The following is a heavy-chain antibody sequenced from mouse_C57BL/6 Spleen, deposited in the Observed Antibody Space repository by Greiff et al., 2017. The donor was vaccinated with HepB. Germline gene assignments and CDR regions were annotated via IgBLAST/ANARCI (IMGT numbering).Heavy chain of an antibody. V-gene: IGHV5-9-1*02. Sequence: EVQVVESGEGLVKPGGSLKLSCAASGFTFSSYTMSWVRQTPEKRLEWVAYISSGGDYIYYADTVKGRFTISRDNARNTLYLQMSSLKSEDTAMYYCTRKGRWFAYWGQGTLVTVSA. CDR2: ISSGGDYI. CDR1: GFTFSSYT. J-gene: IGHJ3*01. CDR3: TRKGRWFAY.